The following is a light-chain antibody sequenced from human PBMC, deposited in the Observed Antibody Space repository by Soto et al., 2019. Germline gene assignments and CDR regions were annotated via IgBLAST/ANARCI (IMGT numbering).Light chain of an antibody. J-gene: IGLJ1*01. CDR2: DVS. CDR1: SSDVGGYNY. Sequence: QSALTQPASASGSPGQSITISCTGTSSDVGGYNYVSWYQQHPGKAPKLMIYDVSNRPSGVSNRFSGSKSGNTASLTISGLQAEDEADYYCSSYTSSSTGVFGTGTKLTV. V-gene: IGLV2-14*01. CDR3: SSYTSSSTGV.